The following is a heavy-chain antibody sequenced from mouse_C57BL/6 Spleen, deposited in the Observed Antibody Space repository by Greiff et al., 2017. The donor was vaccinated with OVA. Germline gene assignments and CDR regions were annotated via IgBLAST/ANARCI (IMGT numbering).Heavy chain of an antibody. V-gene: IGHV14-1*01. CDR1: GFNIKDYY. Sequence: EVKLMESGAELVRPGASVKLSCTASGFNIKDYYMHWVKQRPEQGLEWIGRIDPEDGDTEYAPKFQGKATMTADTSSNTAYLQLSSLTSEDTAVYYCTTSGSSYEGFDYWGQGTTLTVSS. CDR3: TTSGSSYEGFDY. D-gene: IGHD1-1*01. J-gene: IGHJ2*01. CDR2: IDPEDGDT.